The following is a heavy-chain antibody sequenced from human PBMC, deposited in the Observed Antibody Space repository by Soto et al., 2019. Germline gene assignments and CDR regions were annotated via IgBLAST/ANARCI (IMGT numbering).Heavy chain of an antibody. V-gene: IGHV4-4*02. CDR1: GGSISSSNW. CDR3: ARERAFGESSPGYYYYGMDV. Sequence: QVQLQESGPGLVKPSGTLSLTSAVSGGSISSSNWWSWVRQTPGKGLEWIGEIYHSGSTNYNPSLKSRVTISVDKSKNQFSLKLSSVSAADTAVYYCARERAFGESSPGYYYYGMDVWGQGTTVTVSS. CDR2: IYHSGST. D-gene: IGHD3-10*01. J-gene: IGHJ6*02.